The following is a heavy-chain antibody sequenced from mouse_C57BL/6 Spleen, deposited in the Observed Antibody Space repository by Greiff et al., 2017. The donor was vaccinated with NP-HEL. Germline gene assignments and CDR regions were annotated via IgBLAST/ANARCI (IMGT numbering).Heavy chain of an antibody. CDR2: ISSGGSYT. D-gene: IGHD1-1*01. Sequence: EVKLVESGGDLVKPGGSLKLSCAASGFTFSSYGMSWVRQTPDKRLEWVATISSGGSYTYYPDSVKGRFTISRDNAKNTLYLQMSSLKSEDTAMYYCARHRYYGSSDWYFDVWGTGTTVTVSS. J-gene: IGHJ1*03. CDR3: ARHRYYGSSDWYFDV. V-gene: IGHV5-6*01. CDR1: GFTFSSYG.